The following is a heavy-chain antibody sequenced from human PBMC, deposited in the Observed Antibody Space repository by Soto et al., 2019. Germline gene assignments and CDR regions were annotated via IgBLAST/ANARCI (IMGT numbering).Heavy chain of an antibody. Sequence: QVQLVESGGGVVQPGRSLRLSCAASGFTFSSYGMHWVRQAPGKRLEWVAVIWYDGSDKYYADSVKGRFTISRDNSKNTLYLQMNSLRVEDTAVYYCATDQGITWGQGTLVTVSS. CDR2: IWYDGSDK. J-gene: IGHJ5*02. CDR3: ATDQGIT. D-gene: IGHD3-10*01. V-gene: IGHV3-33*01. CDR1: GFTFSSYG.